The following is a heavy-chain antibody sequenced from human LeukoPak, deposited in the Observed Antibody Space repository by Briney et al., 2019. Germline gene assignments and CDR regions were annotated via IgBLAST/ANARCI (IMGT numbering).Heavy chain of an antibody. Sequence: PGGSLRLSCAASGFTFAAYSMNWVCQAPGKGLEWVSSVIVPTGSMYYGDSVKGRFTISRDNAMNSLYLQMSSLRAEDTAVYYCARDFARTGDYHHFDYWGQGTLVIVSS. V-gene: IGHV3-21*01. CDR3: ARDFARTGDYHHFDY. D-gene: IGHD7-27*01. CDR1: GFTFAAYS. J-gene: IGHJ4*02. CDR2: VIVPTGSM.